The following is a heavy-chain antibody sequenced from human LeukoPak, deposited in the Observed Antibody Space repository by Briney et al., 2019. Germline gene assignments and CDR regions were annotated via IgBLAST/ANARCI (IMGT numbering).Heavy chain of an antibody. CDR1: GYTFTSYY. D-gene: IGHD1-1*01. CDR3: ARDGGNWNVDY. Sequence: ASVKVSCKASGYTFTSYYMHWVRQAPGQGLEWMAIINPSGGSTTYAQKFQGRVTMTRDMSTSTVYMELSSLRSEDTAVYYCARDGGNWNVDYWGQGTLVTVSS. CDR2: INPSGGST. V-gene: IGHV1-46*01. J-gene: IGHJ4*02.